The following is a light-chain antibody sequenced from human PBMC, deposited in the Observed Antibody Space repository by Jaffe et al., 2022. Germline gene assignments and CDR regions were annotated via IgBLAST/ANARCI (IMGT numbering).Light chain of an antibody. Sequence: QSVLTQPPSASGTPGQRVAISCSGSNSNIGNNYVHWYQQLPGTAPKLLIYRNNQRPSGVPDRFSGSKSGTSASLAISGLRSEDEADYYCAAYDDSLSLHVVFGGGTKLTVL. CDR3: AAYDDSLSLHVV. J-gene: IGLJ2*01. CDR2: RNN. V-gene: IGLV1-47*01. CDR1: NSNIGNNY.